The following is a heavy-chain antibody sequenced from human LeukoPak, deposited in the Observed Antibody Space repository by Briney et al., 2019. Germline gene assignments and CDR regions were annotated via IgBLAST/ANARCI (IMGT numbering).Heavy chain of an antibody. CDR2: IYYSGST. Sequence: PSETLSLTCAVYGGSFSGYYWSWIRQHPGKGLEWIGYIYYSGSTYYNPSLKSRVTISVDTSKNQFSLKLSSVTAADTAVYYCARSPGPSRYYDSSGYFLAPFDPWGQGTLVTVSS. CDR1: GGSFSGYY. D-gene: IGHD3-22*01. CDR3: ARSPGPSRYYDSSGYFLAPFDP. J-gene: IGHJ5*02. V-gene: IGHV4-31*11.